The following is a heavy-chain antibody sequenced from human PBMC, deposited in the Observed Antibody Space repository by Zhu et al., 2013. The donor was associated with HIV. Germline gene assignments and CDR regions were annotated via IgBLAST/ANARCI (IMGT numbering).Heavy chain of an antibody. V-gene: IGHV1-69*18. J-gene: IGHJ3*02. CDR1: GAPSPLML. CDR2: SSLKFGTT. CDR3: ATTLKRQTTYALDT. D-gene: IGHD4-17*01. Sequence: QVQLVQSGAEVKKPGSSVQVSCKASGAPSPLMLSTGCDRPLDRDLSGWERSSLKFGTTNYAHKFRGRVSITADESSNTAFMELSSLTSADTAVYFCATTLKRQTTYALDTWGQGTMVTVSS.